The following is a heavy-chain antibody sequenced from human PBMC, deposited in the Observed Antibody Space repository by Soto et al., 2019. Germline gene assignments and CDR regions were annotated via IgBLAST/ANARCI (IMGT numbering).Heavy chain of an antibody. J-gene: IGHJ4*02. Sequence: EVQLVESGGGLVKPGGSLRLSCAASGFTFSNAWMSWVRQAPGKGLEWVGRIKSKTDGGTTDYAAPVKGRFTISRDDSKITLYLQMNSVKREDTGVYYCATGEFGGSYYSGFAYWGQGTLVTGSS. CDR2: IKSKTDGGTT. CDR3: ATGEFGGSYYSGFAY. D-gene: IGHD1-26*01. V-gene: IGHV3-15*01. CDR1: GFTFSNAW.